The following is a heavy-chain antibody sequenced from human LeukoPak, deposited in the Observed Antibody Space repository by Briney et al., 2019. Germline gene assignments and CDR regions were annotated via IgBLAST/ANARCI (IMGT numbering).Heavy chain of an antibody. J-gene: IGHJ4*02. CDR1: GGTFSSYT. Sequence: ASVKVSCKASGGTFSSYTISWVRQAPGQGLEWMGRIIPILGIANYAQKFQGRVTITADKSTSTAYMELSSLRSEDTAVYYCAFDYYDSSGYSDYWGQGTLVTVS. D-gene: IGHD3-22*01. CDR2: IIPILGIA. CDR3: AFDYYDSSGYSDY. V-gene: IGHV1-69*02.